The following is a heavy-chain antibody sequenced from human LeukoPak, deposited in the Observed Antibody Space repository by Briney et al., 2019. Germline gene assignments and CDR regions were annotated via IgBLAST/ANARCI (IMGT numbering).Heavy chain of an antibody. Sequence: SGPALVKPTQTLTLTCTFSGFSPSTSGMRVSWIRQPPGKALEWLARIDWDDDKFYSTSLKTRLTISKDTSKNQVVLTMTNMDPVDTATYYCARTPYCSGGSCTENWGQGTLVTVSS. CDR2: IDWDDDK. CDR1: GFSPSTSGMR. CDR3: ARTPYCSGGSCTEN. J-gene: IGHJ4*02. V-gene: IGHV2-70*04. D-gene: IGHD2-15*01.